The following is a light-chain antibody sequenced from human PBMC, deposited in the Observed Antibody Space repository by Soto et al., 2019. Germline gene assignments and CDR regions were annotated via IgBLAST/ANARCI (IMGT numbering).Light chain of an antibody. CDR1: QSVSSN. Sequence: EIVMTQSPATLSVSPWERATLSCRASQSVSSNLAWYQQKPGQAPRLLIYGASTRATGIPARFSGSGSGTEFTLTISSLQSEDFAVYYCQQYKNLRTFGQGTKVDIK. CDR3: QQYKNLRT. V-gene: IGKV3-15*01. CDR2: GAS. J-gene: IGKJ1*01.